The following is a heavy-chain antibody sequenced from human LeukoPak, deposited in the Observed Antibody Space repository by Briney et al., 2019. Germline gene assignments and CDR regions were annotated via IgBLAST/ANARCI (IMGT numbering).Heavy chain of an antibody. CDR2: ISAYNGNT. J-gene: IGHJ5*02. CDR3: ARADNARGVRKNWFDP. Sequence: ASVKVSCKASGYTFTSYGISWVRQAPGQGLEWMGWISAYNGNTNYAQKLQGRVTMTTDTSTSTAYMELRSLRSDDTAVYYCARADNARGVRKNWFDPWGQGTLVTVSS. D-gene: IGHD3-10*01. CDR1: GYTFTSYG. V-gene: IGHV1-18*01.